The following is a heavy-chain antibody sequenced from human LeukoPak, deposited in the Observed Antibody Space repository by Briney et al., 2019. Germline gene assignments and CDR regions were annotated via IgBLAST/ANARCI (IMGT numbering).Heavy chain of an antibody. CDR3: ARVRDYSNSPFNWFDA. V-gene: IGHV1-8*02. Sequence: GASVKVSCKASGYTFINYDINWVRQATGQGLEWMGWMNPNSGKTGYAQNFQGRVTMTSDSSISTVYLEVNRLKPDDTAVYFCARVRDYSNSPFNWFDAWGQGTLVIVSS. CDR2: MNPNSGKT. D-gene: IGHD6-6*01. J-gene: IGHJ5*02. CDR1: GYTFINYD.